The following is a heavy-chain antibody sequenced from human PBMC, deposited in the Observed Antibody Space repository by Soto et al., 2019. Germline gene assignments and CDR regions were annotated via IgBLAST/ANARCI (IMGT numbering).Heavy chain of an antibody. Sequence: QITLKESGPALVRPTQTLTLTCTCSGFSLSTTGVGVGWIRQPPGKALEWLALSYWNDDKRYSPSLKSRLTITKDTSNNEVVLTMTNMDPVDTATYYCAHSPFYGHSGYPAYWGQGTLVTVSS. J-gene: IGHJ4*02. CDR3: AHSPFYGHSGYPAY. D-gene: IGHD3-22*01. V-gene: IGHV2-5*01. CDR2: SYWNDDK. CDR1: GFSLSTTGVG.